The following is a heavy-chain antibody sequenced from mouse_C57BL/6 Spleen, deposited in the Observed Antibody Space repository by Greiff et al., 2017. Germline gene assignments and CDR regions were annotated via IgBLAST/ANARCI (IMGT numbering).Heavy chain of an antibody. D-gene: IGHD1-1*01. V-gene: IGHV5-4*01. Sequence: EVQRVESGGGLVKPGGSLKLSCAASGFTFSSYAMSWVRQTPEKRLEWVATISDGGSYTYYPDNVKGRFTISRDNAKNNLYLQMSNLKSEDTAMYYCAREGSSYAMDYWGQGTLVTVSS. CDR3: AREGSSYAMDY. CDR2: ISDGGSYT. J-gene: IGHJ4*01. CDR1: GFTFSSYA.